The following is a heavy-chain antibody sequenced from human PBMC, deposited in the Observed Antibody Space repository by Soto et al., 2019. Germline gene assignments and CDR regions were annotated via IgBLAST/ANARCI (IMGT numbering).Heavy chain of an antibody. CDR3: ARDLGSGYDPGDY. CDR1: GGTSSIYA. D-gene: IGHD5-12*01. Sequence: QVQLVQSGAEVKKPGSSVKVSCKASGGTSSIYAVSWVRQAPGQGLEWMGGIIPIIGTRNYAQRFQGRITITGDESTSTAYMELSSLKSEDTAVYYCARDLGSGYDPGDYWGQGTLVTVSS. V-gene: IGHV1-69*12. CDR2: IIPIIGTR. J-gene: IGHJ4*02.